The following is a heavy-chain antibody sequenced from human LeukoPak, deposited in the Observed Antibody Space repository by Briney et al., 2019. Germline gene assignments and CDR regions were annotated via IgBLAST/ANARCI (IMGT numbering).Heavy chain of an antibody. CDR3: ARDYAKTGYCSGTSCPDALDL. V-gene: IGHV3-7*01. CDR1: GFTFSSYW. J-gene: IGHJ3*01. CDR2: IKQDGSEK. Sequence: GGSLRLSCAASGFTFSSYWMSWVRQAPGKGLEWVANIKQDGSEKYYVDSVKGRFTISRDNAKDSLYLQMNSLRADDTAVYYCARDYAKTGYCSGTSCPDALDLWGQGTVVTVSP. D-gene: IGHD2-2*01.